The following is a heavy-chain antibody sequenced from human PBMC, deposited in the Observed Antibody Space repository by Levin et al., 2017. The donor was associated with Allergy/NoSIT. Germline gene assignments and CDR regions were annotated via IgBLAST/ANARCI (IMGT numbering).Heavy chain of an antibody. D-gene: IGHD3-22*01. V-gene: IGHV4-59*01. CDR1: GGSISGYY. Sequence: HSQTLSLTCSVSGGSISGYYWTWIRQPPGKGLEWIANMYSSANINYNPSLKSRVTISLDTSKKVISLKMRSLTDADTAVYFCARGTHDSQSSGYYYFDSWGHGTLVTVSS. J-gene: IGHJ4*01. CDR3: ARGTHDSQSSGYYYFDS. CDR2: MYSSANI.